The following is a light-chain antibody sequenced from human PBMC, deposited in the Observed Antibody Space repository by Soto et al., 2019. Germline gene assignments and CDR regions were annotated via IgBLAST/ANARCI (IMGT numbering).Light chain of an antibody. Sequence: QSALTQPASVSGSPGQSITISCTGTSNDVGGYNYVSWYQQHPGKAPKLMIYDVSNRPSGVSNRFSGSKSANTASLTISGLQTEDDSDYYCSSYTGSSTYVFGTGNKVTVL. V-gene: IGLV2-14*03. CDR3: SSYTGSSTYV. CDR2: DVS. CDR1: SNDVGGYNY. J-gene: IGLJ1*01.